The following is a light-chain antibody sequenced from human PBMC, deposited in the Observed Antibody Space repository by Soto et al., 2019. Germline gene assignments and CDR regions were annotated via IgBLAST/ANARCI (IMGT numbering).Light chain of an antibody. Sequence: EIVLGQSPCTLSLSPGERATLSCRASQSVSSSYLAWYQQKPGQAPRLLIYGASSRATGIPARFSGSGSGTDFTLTISSLEPEDFAVYYCQQRSNPITFGQGTRLEIK. J-gene: IGKJ5*01. CDR1: QSVSSSY. CDR3: QQRSNPIT. V-gene: IGKV3D-20*02. CDR2: GAS.